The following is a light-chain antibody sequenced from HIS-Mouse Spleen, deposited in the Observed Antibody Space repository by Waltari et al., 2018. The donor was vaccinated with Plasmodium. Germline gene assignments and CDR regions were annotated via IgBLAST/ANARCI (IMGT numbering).Light chain of an antibody. J-gene: IGLJ3*02. CDR2: EDS. Sequence: SYELTPPLSVSVSPGQTASITCSGDALPKKYAYRYQQTSGQAPVLVIYEDSKRPSGIPERFSGSSSGTMATLTISGAQVEDEADYYCYSTDSSGNHRVFGGGTKLTVL. V-gene: IGLV3-10*01. CDR3: YSTDSSGNHRV. CDR1: ALPKKY.